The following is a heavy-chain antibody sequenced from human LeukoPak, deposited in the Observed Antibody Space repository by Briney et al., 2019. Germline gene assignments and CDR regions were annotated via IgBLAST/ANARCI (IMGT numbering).Heavy chain of an antibody. CDR2: IYHSGST. D-gene: IGHD2-2*01. Sequence: PSETLSLTCAVSGDSISSGYYWGWIRQPPGKGLEWIGSIYHSGSTYYNPSLKSRVTISVDTSKNQFSLKLSSVTAADTAVYYCARHRYCSSTSCQGSDYWGQGTLVTVSS. J-gene: IGHJ4*02. V-gene: IGHV4-38-2*01. CDR1: GDSISSGYY. CDR3: ARHRYCSSTSCQGSDY.